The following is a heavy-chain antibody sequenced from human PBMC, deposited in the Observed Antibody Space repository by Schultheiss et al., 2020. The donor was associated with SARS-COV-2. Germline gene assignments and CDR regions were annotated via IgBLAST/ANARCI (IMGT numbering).Heavy chain of an antibody. CDR1: GGSISSYY. CDR3: ARDQGLLWFGEDAFDI. J-gene: IGHJ3*02. D-gene: IGHD3-10*01. CDR2: IYYSGST. V-gene: IGHV4-59*12. Sequence: SQTLSLTCTVSGGSISSYYWSWIRQPPGKGLEWIGYIYYSGSTNYNPSLKSRVTISVDTSKNQFSLKLSPVTAADTAVYYCARDQGLLWFGEDAFDIWGQGTMVTVSS.